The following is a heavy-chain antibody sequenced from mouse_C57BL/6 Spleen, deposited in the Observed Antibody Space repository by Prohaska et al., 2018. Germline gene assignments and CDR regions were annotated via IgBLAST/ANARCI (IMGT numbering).Heavy chain of an antibody. V-gene: IGHV1-15*01. Sequence: GAERVRPGASVTPSCKAWVYTFTDYEIRWVKQTPVHGLEWSGAIDPETGGTAYNQKFKGKAILTADKSSSTAYMELRSLTSEDSAVYYCTRRGYYFDYWGQGTNLTVSS. CDR1: VYTFTDYE. J-gene: IGHJ2*01. CDR2: IDPETGGT. CDR3: TRRGYYFDY.